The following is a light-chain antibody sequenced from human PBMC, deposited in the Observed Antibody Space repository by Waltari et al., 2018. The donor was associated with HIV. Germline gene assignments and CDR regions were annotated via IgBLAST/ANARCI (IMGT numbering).Light chain of an antibody. Sequence: QSVLTPSPSASGTPGQRVIISCSGSSSNIGSNRVNWYQPLPGTAPKLLIYSNNERPSGVPDRFSGSKSGTSASLAISGLQSEDEADYHCAAWDDSLNGPVFGGGTKLTVL. CDR1: SSNIGSNR. CDR3: AAWDDSLNGPV. V-gene: IGLV1-44*01. J-gene: IGLJ2*01. CDR2: SNN.